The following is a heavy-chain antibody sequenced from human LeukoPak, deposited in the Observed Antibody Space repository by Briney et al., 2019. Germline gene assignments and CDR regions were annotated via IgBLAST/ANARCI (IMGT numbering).Heavy chain of an antibody. J-gene: IGHJ3*02. CDR2: IYSGGST. CDR3: ARDGTAMALDAFDI. CDR1: GFTVSSNY. V-gene: IGHV3-53*01. Sequence: GGSLRLSCAASGFTVSSNYMGWVRQAPGKGLEWVSVIYSGGSTYYADSVKGRFTISRDNSKNTLYLQMNSLRAEDTAVYYCARDGTAMALDAFDIWGQGTMVTVSS. D-gene: IGHD5-18*01.